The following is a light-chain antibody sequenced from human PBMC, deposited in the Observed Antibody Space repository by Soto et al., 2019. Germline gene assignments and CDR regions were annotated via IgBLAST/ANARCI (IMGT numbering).Light chain of an antibody. J-gene: IGLJ1*01. Sequence: QSVLTQPPSVSGAPGQRLTISCTGSSSNIGAGYDVHWYQQLPGTAPKLLIYANTARPSGVPAQFSGSKSGTSASLAINGLQTEDEADYYCQSYDSSLRGSVFGTGTKVTVL. V-gene: IGLV1-40*01. CDR1: SSNIGAGYD. CDR2: ANT. CDR3: QSYDSSLRGSV.